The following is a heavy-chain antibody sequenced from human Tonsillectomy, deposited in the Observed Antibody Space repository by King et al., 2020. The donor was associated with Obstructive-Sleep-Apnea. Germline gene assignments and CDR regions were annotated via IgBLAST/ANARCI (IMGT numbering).Heavy chain of an antibody. J-gene: IGHJ5*02. V-gene: IGHV4-59*01. Sequence: VQLQESGPGLVKPSETLSLTCTVSVGSISTYYWSWLRQPPGKRLEWIGYIYYSGSSNYNPSLKRRVSISVDTSKNQFSLKLTSVTAADTAVYYCARSPYGSGIIDYFDPWGQGTLVTVSS. CDR2: IYYSGSS. CDR3: ARSPYGSGIIDYFDP. CDR1: VGSISTYY. D-gene: IGHD3-10*01.